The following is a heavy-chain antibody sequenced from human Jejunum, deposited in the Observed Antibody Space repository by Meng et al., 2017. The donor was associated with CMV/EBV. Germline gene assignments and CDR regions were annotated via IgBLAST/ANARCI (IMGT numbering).Heavy chain of an antibody. Sequence: LSCASSGLTFSTVWMSWFRQAPGKGLEWVAHIKQDGSEKYYVDSVKGRFTISRDNTENSLFLQMNTLRAEDTAVYYCATTSGSSYWGQGALVTVSS. J-gene: IGHJ4*02. CDR1: GLTFSTVW. CDR3: ATTSGSSY. CDR2: IKQDGSEK. V-gene: IGHV3-7*01. D-gene: IGHD6-6*01.